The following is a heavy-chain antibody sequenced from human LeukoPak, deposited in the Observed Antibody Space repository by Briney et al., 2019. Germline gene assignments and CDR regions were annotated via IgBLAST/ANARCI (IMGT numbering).Heavy chain of an antibody. D-gene: IGHD3-22*01. J-gene: IGHJ4*02. CDR3: ARGPNYYDSSGYYSEY. CDR1: GFTFSSYS. V-gene: IGHV3-21*01. CDR2: ISSSSSYI. Sequence: TGGSLRLSCAASGFTFSSYSLNWVRQAPGKGLEWVSSISSSSSYIYYADSVKGRFTISRDNAKNSLYLQMNSLRAEDTAVNYCARGPNYYDSSGYYSEYWGQGTQVTVSS.